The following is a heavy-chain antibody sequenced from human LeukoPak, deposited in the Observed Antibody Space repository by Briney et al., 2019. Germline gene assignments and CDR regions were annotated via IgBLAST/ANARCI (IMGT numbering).Heavy chain of an antibody. J-gene: IGHJ5*02. V-gene: IGHV3-74*01. Sequence: GGSLRLSCAASGFTFSSYWMHWVRQAPGKGLVWVSRINSDGSSTSYADSVKGRFTISRDNAKNTLYLQMNSLRAEDTAVYYCAKNRRATTTNWFDPWGQGTLVTVSS. CDR1: GFTFSSYW. D-gene: IGHD1-26*01. CDR2: INSDGSST. CDR3: AKNRRATTTNWFDP.